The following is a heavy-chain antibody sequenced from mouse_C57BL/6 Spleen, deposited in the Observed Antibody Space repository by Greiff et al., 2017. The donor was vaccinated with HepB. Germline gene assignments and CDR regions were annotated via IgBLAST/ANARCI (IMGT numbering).Heavy chain of an antibody. V-gene: IGHV1-22*01. Sequence: EVQLQQSGPELVKPGASVKMSCKASGYTFTDYNMHWVKQSHGKSLEWIGYINPNNGGTSYNQKFKGKATLTVNKSSSTAYMELRSLTSEDSAVYYCARVFTTVVALYYYAMDYWGQGTSVTVSS. CDR2: INPNNGGT. CDR1: GYTFTDYN. D-gene: IGHD1-1*01. CDR3: ARVFTTVVALYYYAMDY. J-gene: IGHJ4*01.